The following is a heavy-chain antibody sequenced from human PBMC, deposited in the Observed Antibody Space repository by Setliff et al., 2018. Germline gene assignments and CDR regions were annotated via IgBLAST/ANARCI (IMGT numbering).Heavy chain of an antibody. CDR3: ARRQGANWGSDYYYGMDV. V-gene: IGHV5-51*01. D-gene: IGHD7-27*01. Sequence: PGESLMLSCKGSGYSFTRYWIGWVRQMPGKGLEWMGIIYPSDSDTRYSPSFQGQVTISADKSISTAYLQWSSLKASDTAMYYCARRQGANWGSDYYYGMDVWGQGTTVTVSS. J-gene: IGHJ6*02. CDR1: GYSFTRYW. CDR2: IYPSDSDT.